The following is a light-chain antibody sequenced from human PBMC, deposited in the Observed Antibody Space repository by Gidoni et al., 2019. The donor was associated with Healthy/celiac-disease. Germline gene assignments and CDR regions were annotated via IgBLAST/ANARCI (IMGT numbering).Light chain of an antibody. J-gene: IGKJ5*01. CDR1: QSISSY. V-gene: IGKV1-39*01. Sequence: DIQMTQTPSSLSASVGDRVTITCRASQSISSYLNWYQQKPGKAPKLLIYAASSLQSGVPSRFSGSGSWTDFTLTISSLQPEDFATYYCQQSYSTPPITFGHGTRLEIK. CDR3: QQSYSTPPIT. CDR2: AAS.